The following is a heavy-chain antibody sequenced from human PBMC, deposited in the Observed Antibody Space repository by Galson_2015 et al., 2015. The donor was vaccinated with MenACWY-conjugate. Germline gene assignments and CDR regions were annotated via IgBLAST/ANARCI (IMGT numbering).Heavy chain of an antibody. CDR1: ELTFNTYA. D-gene: IGHD6-13*01. CDR3: AKNTSQAAGSAPYYYGLDV. Sequence: SLRLSCAVSELTFNTYAMTWVRQAPGKGLEWVATISGSGFSIHHADSVKGRFTISSDNSKNTVFLLMNNLKAADTAVYYCAKNTSQAAGSAPYYYGLDVWGLGTTVTVSS. V-gene: IGHV3-23*01. CDR2: ISGSGFSI. J-gene: IGHJ6*02.